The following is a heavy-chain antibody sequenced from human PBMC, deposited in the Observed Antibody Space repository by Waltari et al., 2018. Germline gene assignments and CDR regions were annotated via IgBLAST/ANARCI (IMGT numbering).Heavy chain of an antibody. J-gene: IGHJ4*02. CDR2: INHSRDT. V-gene: IGHV4-34*01. CDR3: TRRGYSYRFFDY. CDR1: GGTFSGYF. Sequence: QVQLQEWGAGLVKPSETLSLNCTVKGGTFSGYFWTWIRQSPGKGLEWIGEINHSRDTKFNPSLKSRVSMSVDRLRIQVSLNLKSVTAADTAVDYCTRRGYSYRFFDYWSQGVLVTVSS. D-gene: IGHD5-12*01.